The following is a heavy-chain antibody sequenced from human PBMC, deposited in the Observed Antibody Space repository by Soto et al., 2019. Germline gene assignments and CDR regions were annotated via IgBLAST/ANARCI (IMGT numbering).Heavy chain of an antibody. CDR3: ARESHDILAGPPWVWYFDL. D-gene: IGHD3-9*01. V-gene: IGHV4-34*01. J-gene: IGHJ2*01. Sequence: QVQLQQWGAGPLRPLETLSLTCGVSGGSFSGYYWAWIRQSPGKGLEWLGEINDRGSINYNPSLKSRVSISVGTSKNAYSLTRRSVTAADTAVYYCARESHDILAGPPWVWYFDLWGRGTLVTVSS. CDR1: GGSFSGYY. CDR2: INDRGSI.